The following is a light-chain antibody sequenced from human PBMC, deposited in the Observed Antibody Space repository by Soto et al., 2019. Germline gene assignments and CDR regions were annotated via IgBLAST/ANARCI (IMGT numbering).Light chain of an antibody. V-gene: IGKV3D-15*01. CDR2: GAS. CDR1: QSVRSN. Sequence: EIVLTQSPATLSVSPGERATLSCRASQSVRSNLAWYQQKPGQAPRILIYGASSRDTGIPARFSGSGSGTECTLIISSLQSEDSAVDYCQQYDNWPITFGQGTRLEIK. J-gene: IGKJ5*01. CDR3: QQYDNWPIT.